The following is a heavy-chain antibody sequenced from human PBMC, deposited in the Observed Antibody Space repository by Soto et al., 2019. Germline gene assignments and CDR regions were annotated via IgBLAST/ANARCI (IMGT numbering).Heavy chain of an antibody. J-gene: IGHJ4*02. CDR1: GYTLMELS. V-gene: IGHV1-24*01. CDR2: FDTEGGEI. D-gene: IGHD3-3*01. Sequence: QVQLVQSGAEVKKPGASVKVSCKVSGYTLMELSIHRVRQAPGGGFEWKGGFDTEGGEIMYAQKLQGRVTRTENTSTDTVYLALSSLRSEDTAVYSCTKIRAGTIFGPPTAHWGQGTLVTVSS. CDR3: TKIRAGTIFGPPTAH.